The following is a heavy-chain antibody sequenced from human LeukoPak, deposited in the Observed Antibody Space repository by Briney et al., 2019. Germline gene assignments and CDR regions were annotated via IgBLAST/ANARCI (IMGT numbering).Heavy chain of an antibody. V-gene: IGHV4-39*07. D-gene: IGHD3-10*01. CDR3: ASSLKEYGSGSYPY. CDR1: GGSISSSSYY. J-gene: IGHJ4*02. CDR2: IYYSGST. Sequence: PSETLSLTCTVSGGSISSSSYYWGWIRQPPGKGLEWIGSIYYSGSTYYNPSLKSRVTISVDTSKNQFSLKLSSVTAADTAVYYCASSLKEYGSGSYPYWGQGTLVTVSS.